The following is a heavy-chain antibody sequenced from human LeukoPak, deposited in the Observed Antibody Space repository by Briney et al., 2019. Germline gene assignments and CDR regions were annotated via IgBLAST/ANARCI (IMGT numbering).Heavy chain of an antibody. V-gene: IGHV3-30*18. J-gene: IGHJ4*02. CDR3: AKDRRGYSYGYAFDY. D-gene: IGHD5-18*01. CDR2: ISYDGSNK. CDR1: GFTFSSYG. Sequence: QPGRSLRLSCAASGFTFSSYGMHGVRQAPGPGLECVAVISYDGSNKYYTDSVKGRFTISRDNSKNTLYLQMNSLRAEDTAVYYCAKDRRGYSYGYAFDYWGQGTLVTVSS.